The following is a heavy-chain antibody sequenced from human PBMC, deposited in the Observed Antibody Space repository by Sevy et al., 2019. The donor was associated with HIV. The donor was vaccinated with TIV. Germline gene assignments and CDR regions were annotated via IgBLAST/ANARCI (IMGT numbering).Heavy chain of an antibody. V-gene: IGHV3-30*18. D-gene: IGHD2-2*01. CDR1: GYIFSSYG. CDR3: AKDRDVLLVPSSMRDEYPGYGMDV. Sequence: GGSLRLSCAASGYIFSSYGIHWVRQAPGKGLEWVAFLSYDERNKYYADSVKGRFTISGDSSKNTFYLQMNNLRVDDTAVDDCAKDRDVLLVPSSMRDEYPGYGMDVWGQGTTVTVSS. J-gene: IGHJ6*02. CDR2: LSYDERNK.